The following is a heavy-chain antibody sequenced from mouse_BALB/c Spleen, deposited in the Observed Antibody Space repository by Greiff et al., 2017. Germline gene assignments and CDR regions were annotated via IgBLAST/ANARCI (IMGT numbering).Heavy chain of an antibody. CDR1: GFTFSSYG. V-gene: IGHV5-6-3*01. D-gene: IGHD1-1*01. Sequence: EVKLVESGGGLVQPGGSLKLSCAASGFTFSSYGMSWVRQTPDKRLELVATINSNGGSTYYPDSVKGRFTISRDNAKNTLYLQMSSLKSEDTAMYYCARDRGVITTTPYYAMDYWGQGTSVTVSS. CDR3: ARDRGVITTTPYYAMDY. CDR2: INSNGGST. J-gene: IGHJ4*01.